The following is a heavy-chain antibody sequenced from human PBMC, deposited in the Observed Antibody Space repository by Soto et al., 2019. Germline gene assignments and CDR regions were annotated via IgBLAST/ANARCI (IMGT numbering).Heavy chain of an antibody. J-gene: IGHJ6*02. Sequence: GGSLRLSCAASGFTFSSYAMSWVRQAPGKGLEWVSAISGSGGSTYYADSVKGRFTISRDNSKNTLYLQMNSLRAEDTAVYYCAKTEYSSSSLGYYSGMDVWGQGTTVTVSS. V-gene: IGHV3-23*01. CDR1: GFTFSSYA. CDR3: AKTEYSSSSLGYYSGMDV. CDR2: ISGSGGST. D-gene: IGHD6-6*01.